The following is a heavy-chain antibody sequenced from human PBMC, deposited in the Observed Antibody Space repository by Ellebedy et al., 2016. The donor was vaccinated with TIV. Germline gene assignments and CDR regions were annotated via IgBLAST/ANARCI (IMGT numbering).Heavy chain of an antibody. CDR3: ARGYGDYISLDY. CDR2: ILTSTSYT. D-gene: IGHD4-17*01. V-gene: IGHV3-11*06. CDR1: GFTFSDYY. Sequence: GESLKISCAASGFTFSDYYMTWIRQAPGKGLEWVSHILTSTSYTNYADSVKGRFTVSGDNAENSVFLQMTSLRAEDTAVYYCARGYGDYISLDYWGQGTLVTVSS. J-gene: IGHJ4*02.